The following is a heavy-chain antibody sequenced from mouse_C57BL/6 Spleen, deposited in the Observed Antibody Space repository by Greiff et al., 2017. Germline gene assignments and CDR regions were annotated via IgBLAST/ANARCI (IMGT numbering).Heavy chain of an antibody. CDR2: ISYDGSN. Sequence: EVKLQESGPGLVKPSPSLSLTCSVTGYSITSGYYRNWIRQFPGNKLEWMGYISYDGSNNYNPSLKNRISITRDTSNNPFFLQFNSVTTENTATYYGAKNGNSDYYAMEYWGQGTSVTVSS. J-gene: IGHJ4*01. CDR3: AKNGNSDYYAMEY. V-gene: IGHV3-6*01. CDR1: GYSITSGYY. D-gene: IGHD2-1*01.